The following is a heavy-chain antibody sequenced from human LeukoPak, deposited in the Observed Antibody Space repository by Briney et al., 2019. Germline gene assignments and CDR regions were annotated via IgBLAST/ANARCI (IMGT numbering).Heavy chain of an antibody. CDR1: AYTFTDYY. V-gene: IGHV1-2*02. Sequence: GASVKVSCTASAYTFTDYYIHWVRQAPGQGLEWTGWINPNSGGTNYAQKFQGRVTMTRDTSISTAYMELSRLRSDDTAVYYCASEWLYGDYGTFNYWGQGTLVTVSS. D-gene: IGHD4-17*01. CDR2: INPNSGGT. J-gene: IGHJ4*02. CDR3: ASEWLYGDYGTFNY.